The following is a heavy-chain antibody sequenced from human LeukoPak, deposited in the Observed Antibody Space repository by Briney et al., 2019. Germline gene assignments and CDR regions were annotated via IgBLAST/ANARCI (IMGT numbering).Heavy chain of an antibody. CDR1: GYSISSGYY. Sequence: PSETLSLTCTVSGYSISSGYYWGWIRQAPGKGLEWIGSIYNSGSTYYNPSLKSRVTIDMPKNQFSLKMSSVTAADTAVYYCARAYSSSWYWNWFDPWGQGTLVTVSS. J-gene: IGHJ5*02. CDR3: ARAYSSSWYWNWFDP. CDR2: IYNSGST. D-gene: IGHD6-13*01. V-gene: IGHV4-38-2*02.